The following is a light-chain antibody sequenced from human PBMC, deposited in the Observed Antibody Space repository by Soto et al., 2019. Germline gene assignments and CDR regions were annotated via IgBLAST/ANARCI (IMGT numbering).Light chain of an antibody. CDR2: DVR. Sequence: QSALTQPASVSGSPGQSITISCTGTSIDVGGYNFVTWYQQHPGKAPKLMIYDVRNRPSGVSNRFSGSKSVNTASLTISGLQAEDEADYYCSSYTTISTYVFGTGTKVTV. CDR1: SIDVGGYNF. J-gene: IGLJ1*01. V-gene: IGLV2-14*03. CDR3: SSYTTISTYV.